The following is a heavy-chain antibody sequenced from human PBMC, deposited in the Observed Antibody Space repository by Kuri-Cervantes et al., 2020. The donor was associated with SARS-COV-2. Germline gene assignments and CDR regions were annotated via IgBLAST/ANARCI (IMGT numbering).Heavy chain of an antibody. CDR1: GFTFDDYT. CDR2: ISWDGGST. J-gene: IGHJ1*01. CDR3: ANSRSSGSYHSLSLDFQH. Sequence: GEYLKNSCAASGFTFDDYTMHWVRQAPGKGLEWVSLISWDGGSTYYADSVKGRFTISRDNSKNSLYLQMNSLRTEDTALYYCANSRSSGSYHSLSLDFQHWGQGTLVTVSS. D-gene: IGHD1-26*01. V-gene: IGHV3-43*01.